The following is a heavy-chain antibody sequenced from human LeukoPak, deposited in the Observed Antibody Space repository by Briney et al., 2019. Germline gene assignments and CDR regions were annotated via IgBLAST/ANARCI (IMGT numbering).Heavy chain of an antibody. CDR3: ARGPSDYYDSSGHYFDY. CDR1: GYSISNGYY. D-gene: IGHD3-22*01. Sequence: KPSETLSLTCTVSGYSISNGYYWGWIRQPPGKGLEWIGSFYHSGSTYYNPSLKSRVTISVDTSKNQCSRRLSSVTAADTAVYYCARGPSDYYDSSGHYFDYWGQGTLVTVSS. J-gene: IGHJ4*02. V-gene: IGHV4-38-2*02. CDR2: FYHSGST.